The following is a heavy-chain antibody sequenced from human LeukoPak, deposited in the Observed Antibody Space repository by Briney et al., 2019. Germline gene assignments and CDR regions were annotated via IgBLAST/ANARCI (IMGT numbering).Heavy chain of an antibody. CDR2: IWYDGSNK. CDR3: ARDRYGSGSYYNVFFDP. D-gene: IGHD3-10*01. CDR1: GFTFSSYG. Sequence: GGSLRLSCAASGFTFSSYGMHWIRQAPGKGLERVAVIWYDGSNKYYADSVKGRFTISRDNSKNTLYLQMNSLRAEDTAVYYCARDRYGSGSYYNVFFDPWGQGTLVTVSS. J-gene: IGHJ5*02. V-gene: IGHV3-33*01.